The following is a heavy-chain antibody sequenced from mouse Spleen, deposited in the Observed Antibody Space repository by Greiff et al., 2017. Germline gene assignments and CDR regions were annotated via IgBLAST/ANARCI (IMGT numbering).Heavy chain of an antibody. J-gene: IGHJ1*01. CDR2: IRLKSDNYAT. D-gene: IGHD3-3*01. CDR1: GFTFSNYW. CDR3: TGGWDKGYFDV. Sequence: EVKLMESGGGLVQPGGSMKLSCVASGFTFSNYWMNWVRQSPEKGLEWVAQIRLKSDNYATHYAESVKGRFTISRDDSKSSVYLQMNNLRAEDTGIYYCTGGWDKGYFDVWGAGTTVTVSS. V-gene: IGHV6-3*01.